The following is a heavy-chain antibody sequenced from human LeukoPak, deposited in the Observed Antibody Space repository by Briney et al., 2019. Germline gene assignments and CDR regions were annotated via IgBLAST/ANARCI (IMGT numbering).Heavy chain of an antibody. V-gene: IGHV1-2*02. CDR2: INSSSGGT. CDR1: GCSFTSFY. J-gene: IGHJ4*02. D-gene: IGHD6-13*01. Sequence: ASVKVSCKTSGCSFTSFYIHWVRQAPGQGLEWMGWINSSSGGTEYTQKFQGRVTMTGDKSISTAYMELSRLGYDGTAVYYCGRDRGSSWYVDYWGQGTLVTVSS. CDR3: GRDRGSSWYVDY.